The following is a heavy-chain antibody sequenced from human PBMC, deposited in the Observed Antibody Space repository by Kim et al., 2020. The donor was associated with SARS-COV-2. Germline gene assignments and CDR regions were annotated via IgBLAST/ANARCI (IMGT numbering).Heavy chain of an antibody. CDR2: IYHSGST. V-gene: IGHV4-38-2*02. Sequence: SETLSLTCTVSGYSISSGYYWGWIRQPPGKGLEWIGSIYHSGSTYYNPSLKSRVTISVDTSKNQFSLKLSSVTAADTAVYYCVREAEYYDILTGYYRRWGQGTLVTVSS. CDR3: VREAEYYDILTGYYRR. D-gene: IGHD3-9*01. J-gene: IGHJ4*02. CDR1: GYSISSGYY.